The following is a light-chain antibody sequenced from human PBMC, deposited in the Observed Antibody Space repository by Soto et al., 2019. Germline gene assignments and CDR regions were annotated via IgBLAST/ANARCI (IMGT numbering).Light chain of an antibody. V-gene: IGLV2-14*01. CDR2: DVS. Sequence: QSVLTQPASVSGSPGQSIAISCTGANSDLGDYDYVSWYQQRPGEAPKLMIYDVSNRPSGVSERFSGSKSGNTASLTISGLQAEDEADYYCSSYTSSNASDVFGAGTKVPVL. CDR1: NSDLGDYDY. J-gene: IGLJ1*01. CDR3: SSYTSSNASDV.